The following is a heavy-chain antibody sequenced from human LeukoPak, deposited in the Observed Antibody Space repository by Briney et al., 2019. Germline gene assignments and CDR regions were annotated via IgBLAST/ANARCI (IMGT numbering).Heavy chain of an antibody. CDR2: IYYSGST. D-gene: IGHD1-7*01. CDR1: GDSISSYY. CDR3: ARWSGTTHDY. J-gene: IGHJ4*02. V-gene: IGHV4-59*01. Sequence: PSETLSLTCTVSGDSISSYYWSWLRQPPEKGLEWIGYIYYSGSTNYNPSLESRVTISVDTSKNQFSLKLTSVTAADTAVYYCARWSGTTHDYWGQGTLVTVSS.